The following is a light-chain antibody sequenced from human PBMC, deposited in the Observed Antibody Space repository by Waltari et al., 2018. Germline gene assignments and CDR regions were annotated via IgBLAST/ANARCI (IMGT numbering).Light chain of an antibody. J-gene: IGKJ1*01. CDR3: QNYVRLPAT. Sequence: EIVLTQSPGTLSLSPGERATLACRDSQSVGRSLAWYQQKPGQAPMLLIYDASRRATGIPDRFSGSGSGTDFSLTISRLEPKDFAVYYCQNYVRLPATFGQGTKVEI. CDR1: QSVGRS. CDR2: DAS. V-gene: IGKV3-20*01.